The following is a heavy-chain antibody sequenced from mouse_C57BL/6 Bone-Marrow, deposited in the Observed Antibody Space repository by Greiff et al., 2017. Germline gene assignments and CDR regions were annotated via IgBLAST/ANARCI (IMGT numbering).Heavy chain of an antibody. J-gene: IGHJ4*01. CDR2: ISNGGGST. V-gene: IGHV5-12*01. Sequence: EVQLVESGGGLVQPGGSLKLSCAASGFTFSDYYMYWVRQTPEKRLEWVAYISNGGGSTYYPDTVKGRFTISRDNAKNTLYLQMSRLKSEDTAMYYCARPSYGSSFYAMDYWGQGTSVTVSS. CDR3: ARPSYGSSFYAMDY. D-gene: IGHD1-1*01. CDR1: GFTFSDYY.